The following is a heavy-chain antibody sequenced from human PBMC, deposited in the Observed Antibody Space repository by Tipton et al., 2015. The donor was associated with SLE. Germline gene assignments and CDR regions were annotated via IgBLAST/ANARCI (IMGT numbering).Heavy chain of an antibody. V-gene: IGHV3-48*01. J-gene: IGHJ3*02. Sequence: GSLRLSCAASGFSLSGYNIHWVRQAPGKRLEWLSYISGTGTTIYYADSVRGRLTISRDIAKNSVHLQMNSLRPDDTAVYYCARALVFSMLRSKGGDAFDIWGQGTMVTVSS. CDR1: GFSLSGYN. D-gene: IGHD3-10*01. CDR3: ARALVFSMLRSKGGDAFDI. CDR2: ISGTGTTI.